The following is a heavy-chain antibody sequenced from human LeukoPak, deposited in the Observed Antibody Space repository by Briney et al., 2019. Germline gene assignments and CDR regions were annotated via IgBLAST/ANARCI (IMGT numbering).Heavy chain of an antibody. Sequence: EPGGSLRLSCAASGFTFSSYAMSWVRQAPGKGLEWVSAISGSGGSTYYADSVKGRFTISRDNSKNTLYLQMNSLRAEDTAVYYCARVPYCSSASCYSYYYYYMDVWGEGTTVTVSS. D-gene: IGHD2-2*02. CDR1: GFTFSSYA. CDR2: ISGSGGST. V-gene: IGHV3-23*01. J-gene: IGHJ6*03. CDR3: ARVPYCSSASCYSYYYYYMDV.